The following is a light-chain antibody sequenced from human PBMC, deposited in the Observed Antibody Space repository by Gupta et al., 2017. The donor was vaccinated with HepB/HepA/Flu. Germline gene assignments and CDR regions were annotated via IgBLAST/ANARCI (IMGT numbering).Light chain of an antibody. CDR3: QQEGSSPET. V-gene: IGKV3-20*01. CDR1: QSVRSSY. CDR2: GAS. Sequence: EIVLTQSPGTLSLSPGERATLSCRASQSVRSSYLAWYQQKPGQAPRLLIYGASSRATGIPDRFSGSGSGTEFTLTISRREPEDFAVYYCQQEGSSPETFGQGTKVEIK. J-gene: IGKJ1*01.